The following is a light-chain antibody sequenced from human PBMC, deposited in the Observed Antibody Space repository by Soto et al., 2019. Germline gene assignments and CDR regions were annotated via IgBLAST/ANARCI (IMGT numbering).Light chain of an antibody. Sequence: EIVLTQSPGALSLSPGDXXXXXCWASESIGDYLAWYQQRPGQAPRLLIYAASSMAAGTPHRFSGSGSERAFTLAISGLEPADFAVYYCQQRSNRITFGQGHDWR. V-gene: IGKV3-11*02. CDR3: QQRSNRIT. CDR1: ESIGDY. CDR2: AAS. J-gene: IGKJ5*01.